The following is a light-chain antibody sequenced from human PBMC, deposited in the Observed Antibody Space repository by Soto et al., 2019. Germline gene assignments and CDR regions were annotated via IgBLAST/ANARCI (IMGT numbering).Light chain of an antibody. CDR2: DVS. V-gene: IGLV2-14*01. Sequence: QSVLTQPASVSGSPGQSLTISRTGTSSDVGGYNYVSWYQQHPGKAPKLMIYDVSNRPSGVSNRFSGSKSGNTASLTISGLQAEDEADYYCSSYTSSSTLLYVFGTGTKVTVL. J-gene: IGLJ1*01. CDR1: SSDVGGYNY. CDR3: SSYTSSSTLLYV.